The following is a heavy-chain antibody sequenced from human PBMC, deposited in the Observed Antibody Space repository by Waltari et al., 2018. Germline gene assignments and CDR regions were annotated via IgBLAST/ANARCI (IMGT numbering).Heavy chain of an antibody. CDR2: IIPILGIA. CDR3: ATYVEMATIGYDY. J-gene: IGHJ4*02. D-gene: IGHD5-12*01. Sequence: QVQLVQSGAEVKKPGSSVKVSCTASGGTVSSYTISWVRQAHGQGLEWMGRIIPILGIANYAQKFQGRVTITADKSTSTAYMELSSLRSEDTAVYYCATYVEMATIGYDYWGQGTLVTVSS. V-gene: IGHV1-69*02. CDR1: GGTVSSYT.